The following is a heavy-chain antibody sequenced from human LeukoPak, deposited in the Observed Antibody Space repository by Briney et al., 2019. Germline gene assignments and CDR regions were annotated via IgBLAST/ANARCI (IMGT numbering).Heavy chain of an antibody. CDR1: GFTFSTYW. D-gene: IGHD2-21*01. CDR3: ANGIALYY. J-gene: IGHJ4*02. Sequence: GSLRLSCAASGFTFSTYWMYWVRQAPGKGLVWVSRIKSDGSDTTYADSVKGRFTISRDNAKNTLYLQMNSLRDEDTAVYYCANGIALYYWGQGTLVTVSS. CDR2: IKSDGSDT. V-gene: IGHV3-74*01.